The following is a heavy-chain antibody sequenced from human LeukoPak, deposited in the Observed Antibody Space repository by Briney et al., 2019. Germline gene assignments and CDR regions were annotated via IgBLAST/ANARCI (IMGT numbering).Heavy chain of an antibody. CDR3: AIDGTTTVTFDY. V-gene: IGHV3-23*01. D-gene: IGHD4-11*01. CDR2: ISGSGGST. Sequence: GGSLRLSCAASGLTFSSYAMSWVRQAPGKGLEWVSVISGSGGSTYYRDSVKGRFTISRDNSKNTLYLQMNSLTAGDTAVYFCAIDGTTTVTFDYWGQGTLVTVSS. CDR1: GLTFSSYA. J-gene: IGHJ4*02.